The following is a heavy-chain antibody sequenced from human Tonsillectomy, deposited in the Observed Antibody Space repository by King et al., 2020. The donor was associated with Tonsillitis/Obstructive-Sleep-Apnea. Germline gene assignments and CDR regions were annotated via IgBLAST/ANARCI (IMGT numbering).Heavy chain of an antibody. V-gene: IGHV1-3*01. D-gene: IGHD6-6*01. J-gene: IGHJ4*02. Sequence: GQLVQSGAVVKKPGASVKVSCKASGYTFTSYAMHWVRQAPGQRLEWMGWINAGIGNTKYSQRFQGRVTITRDTSASTADVELSSLRSEDTAVYYCARESLAAEFDYWGQGTLVTVSS. CDR3: ARESLAAEFDY. CDR2: INAGIGNT. CDR1: GYTFTSYA.